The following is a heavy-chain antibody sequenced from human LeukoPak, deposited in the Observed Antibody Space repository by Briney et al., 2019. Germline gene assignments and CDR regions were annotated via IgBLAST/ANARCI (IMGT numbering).Heavy chain of an antibody. J-gene: IGHJ5*02. D-gene: IGHD6-13*01. CDR1: GFTFSGSA. Sequence: PGGSLRLSCAASGFTFSGSAMHWVRQASGKGLEWVGRIRSKANSYATAYAASVKGRFTISRDDSKNTAYLQMNSLKTEDTAVYYCTRRRYLVPAGDSSWYENWFDRWGQGTLVTVSS. CDR3: TRRRYLVPAGDSSWYENWFDR. CDR2: IRSKANSYAT. V-gene: IGHV3-73*01.